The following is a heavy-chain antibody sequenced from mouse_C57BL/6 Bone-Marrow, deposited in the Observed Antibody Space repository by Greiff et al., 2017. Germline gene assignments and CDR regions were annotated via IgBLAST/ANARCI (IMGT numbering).Heavy chain of an antibody. CDR2: FYPGSGSI. CDR1: GYTFAEYT. CDR3: ARHERGKKKNYERAMDY. J-gene: IGHJ4*01. D-gene: IGHD1-1*01. V-gene: IGHV1-62-2*01. Sequence: QVQLKQSGAELVKPGASVKLSCKASGYTFAEYTIHWVKQRSGQGLEWIGWFYPGSGSIKYNEKFKDKATLTADKSSSTVDMELSRLTSEDSAVYFCARHERGKKKNYERAMDYWGQGTSVTVSS.